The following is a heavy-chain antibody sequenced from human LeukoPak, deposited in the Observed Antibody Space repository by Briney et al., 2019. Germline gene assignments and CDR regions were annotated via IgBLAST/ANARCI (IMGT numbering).Heavy chain of an antibody. CDR3: ARDGNYSSGWYHFFDY. J-gene: IGHJ4*02. Sequence: SVKVSCKASGGTFSSYAISWVRQAPGQGLEWMGGIIPIFGTANYAQKFQGRVTITADESTSTAYMELSCLRSEDTAVYYCARDGNYSSGWYHFFDYWGQGTLVTVSS. D-gene: IGHD6-19*01. CDR2: IIPIFGTA. V-gene: IGHV1-69*13. CDR1: GGTFSSYA.